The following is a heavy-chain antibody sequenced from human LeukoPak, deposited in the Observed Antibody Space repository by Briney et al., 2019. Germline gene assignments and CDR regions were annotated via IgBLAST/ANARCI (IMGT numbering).Heavy chain of an antibody. CDR1: GGSISSGSYY. Sequence: SETLSLTCTVSGGSISSGSYYWSWIRQPAGKGLEWIGRIYTSGSTNYNPSLKSRVTISVDTSKNQFSLKLSSVTAADTAVYYCAREKRGVYGSGSPPYYFDYWGQGTLVTVSS. CDR3: AREKRGVYGSGSPPYYFDY. CDR2: IYTSGST. V-gene: IGHV4-61*02. D-gene: IGHD3-10*01. J-gene: IGHJ4*02.